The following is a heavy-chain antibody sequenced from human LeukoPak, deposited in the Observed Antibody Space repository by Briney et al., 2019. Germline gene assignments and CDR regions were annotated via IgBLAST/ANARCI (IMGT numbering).Heavy chain of an antibody. V-gene: IGHV3-7*01. Sequence: GGSLRLSCAASGFPFSSSWMYWVRQAPGKGLEWVANIKYDGSEKNYVDSVKGRFTISRDNAKNSLYLQMNSLRAEDTAVYYCARDGVSSSSDFDYWGQGTLVTVS. J-gene: IGHJ4*02. CDR2: IKYDGSEK. D-gene: IGHD6-6*01. CDR3: ARDGVSSSSDFDY. CDR1: GFPFSSSW.